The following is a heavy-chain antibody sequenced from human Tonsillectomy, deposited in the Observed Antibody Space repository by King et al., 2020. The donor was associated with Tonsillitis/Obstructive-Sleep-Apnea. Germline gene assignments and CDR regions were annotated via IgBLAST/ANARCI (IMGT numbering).Heavy chain of an antibody. CDR1: GFTFSSYA. D-gene: IGHD3-3*01. CDR2: ISYDGSNK. V-gene: IGHV3-30*04. Sequence: QLVQSGGGVVQPGGSLRLSCAASGFTFSSYAMHWVRQAPGKGLEWVAVISYDGSNKYYADSVKGRFTISRDNSKNTLYLQMNSLRAEDTAVYYCARGPMDFWSGYFDYWGQGTLVTVSS. J-gene: IGHJ4*02. CDR3: ARGPMDFWSGYFDY.